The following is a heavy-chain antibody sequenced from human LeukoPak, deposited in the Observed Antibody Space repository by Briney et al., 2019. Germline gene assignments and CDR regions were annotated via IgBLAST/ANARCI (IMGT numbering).Heavy chain of an antibody. CDR2: IFADGSTT. J-gene: IGHJ4*01. CDR3: ARELPREVTLDY. CDR1: EFNFFSYG. Sequence: AGGSLRLSCVASEFNFFSYGIQWVRQAPGKGLVWVSRIFADGSTTSYADSVKGRFTISRDNAKNTLYLQMNSLRAEDTAVYYCARELPREVTLDYWGQGTLVTVSP. V-gene: IGHV3-74*01. D-gene: IGHD2-21*02.